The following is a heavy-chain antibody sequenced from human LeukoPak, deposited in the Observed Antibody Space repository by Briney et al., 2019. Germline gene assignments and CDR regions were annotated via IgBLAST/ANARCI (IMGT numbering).Heavy chain of an antibody. CDR3: ARDDGDV. Sequence: PGGSLRLSCVSSGFTFSNYWMKWVRQAPGKGLEWVASINEDGSGKFSVGSVKDRITISRDNTRNSLDLQINSLTVEDTAIYYCARDDGDVWGTRTTVTVSS. CDR2: INEDGSGK. CDR1: GFTFSNYW. V-gene: IGHV3-7*01. J-gene: IGHJ6*04.